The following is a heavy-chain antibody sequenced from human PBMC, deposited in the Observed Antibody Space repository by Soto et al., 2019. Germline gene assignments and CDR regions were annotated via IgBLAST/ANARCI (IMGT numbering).Heavy chain of an antibody. CDR1: GGSFSSYY. CDR2: IYYSGST. J-gene: IGHJ4*02. CDR3: ARDSPGYCSSTSCYAGTSGHDY. Sequence: PSETLSLTCAVYGGSFSSYYWSWIRQPPGKGLEWIGYIYYSGSTSYAQKFQGRVTMTRDTSTSTVYMELSSLRSEDTAVYYCARDSPGYCSSTSCYAGTSGHDYWGQGTLVTVSS. D-gene: IGHD2-2*01. V-gene: IGHV4-59*01.